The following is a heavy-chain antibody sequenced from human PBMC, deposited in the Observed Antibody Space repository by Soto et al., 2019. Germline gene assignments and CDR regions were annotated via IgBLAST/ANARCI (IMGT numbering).Heavy chain of an antibody. CDR2: ISGSGGST. CDR3: AKGDSSGYYETYFDY. J-gene: IGHJ4*02. D-gene: IGHD3-22*01. Sequence: GGSLRLSCAASGFTFSSCAMSWVRQAPGKGLEWVSLISGSGGSTYYEDSVKGRFTISRDNSKNTLYLQMNSLRAEDTAVYFCAKGDSSGYYETYFDYWGQGTLVTVSS. V-gene: IGHV3-23*01. CDR1: GFTFSSCA.